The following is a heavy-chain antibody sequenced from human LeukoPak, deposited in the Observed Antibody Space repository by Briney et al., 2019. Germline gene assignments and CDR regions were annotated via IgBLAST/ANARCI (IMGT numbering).Heavy chain of an antibody. D-gene: IGHD5-12*01. CDR2: IIGSSGDT. J-gene: IGHJ4*02. CDR1: GFTFSNFA. Sequence: QPGGSLRLSCVASGFTFSNFAMSWVRQAPGKGLEWVSLIIGSSGDTFYADSVKGRFSISRDNFKNRLYLQMNSLRAEDTALYYCVKRAYDYIEMGYFDQWGQGTLVTVSS. CDR3: VKRAYDYIEMGYFDQ. V-gene: IGHV3-23*01.